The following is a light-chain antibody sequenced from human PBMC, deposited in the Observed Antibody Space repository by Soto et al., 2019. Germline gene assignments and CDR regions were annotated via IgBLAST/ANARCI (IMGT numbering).Light chain of an antibody. CDR1: QSVLYSSNNKNY. J-gene: IGKJ1*01. Sequence: DIVMTQSPDSLAVSLGARATINCKSSQSVLYSSNNKNYLAWYQQKPGQPPKLLIYWASTRESGVPDRFSGSGSGTDFTLTNSSLQAEDGAVYYCQQYYSTPWTFGQGTKVEIK. CDR3: QQYYSTPWT. CDR2: WAS. V-gene: IGKV4-1*01.